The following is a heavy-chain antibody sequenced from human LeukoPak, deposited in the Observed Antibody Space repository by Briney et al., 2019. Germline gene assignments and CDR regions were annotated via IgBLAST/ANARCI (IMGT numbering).Heavy chain of an antibody. CDR2: IYTSGST. CDR3: ARAGGLGTYSPNWFDP. Sequence: SETLSLTCTVSGGSISSDTYSWSWARQPAGKGLEWIARIYTSGSTNYNPSLKSRVTISVDTSKNQYSLKLNSVTAADTAFYYCARAGGLGTYSPNWFDPEGRGTRITVSS. V-gene: IGHV4-61*02. CDR1: GGSISSDTYS. J-gene: IGHJ5*02. D-gene: IGHD3-10*01.